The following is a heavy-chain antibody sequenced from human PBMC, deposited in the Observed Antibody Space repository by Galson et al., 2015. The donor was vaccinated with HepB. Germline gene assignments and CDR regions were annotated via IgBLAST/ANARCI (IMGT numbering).Heavy chain of an antibody. J-gene: IGHJ4*02. CDR2: ISAYNGNT. CDR3: ARDTGGAAAGNGVCDY. D-gene: IGHD6-13*01. CDR1: GYTFTSYG. V-gene: IGHV1-18*01. Sequence: SVKVSCKASGYTFTSYGISWVRQAPGQGLEWMGWISAYNGNTNYAQKLQGRVTMTTDTSTSTAYMELRSLRSDDTAAYYCARDTGGAAAGNGVCDYWGQGTLVTVSS.